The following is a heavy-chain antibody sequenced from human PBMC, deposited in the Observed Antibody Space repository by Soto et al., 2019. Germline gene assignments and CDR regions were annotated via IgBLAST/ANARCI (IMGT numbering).Heavy chain of an antibody. CDR3: AKDLRGYCSSTSCYTFDP. Sequence: VQLVESGGGLVKPGGSLRLSCAASGFTFSDYYMSWIRQAPGKGLEWVSAISGSGGSTYYADSVKGRFTISRDNSKNTLYLQMNSLRAEDTAVYYCAKDLRGYCSSTSCYTFDPWGQGTLVTVSS. CDR1: GFTFSDYY. CDR2: ISGSGGST. D-gene: IGHD2-2*02. J-gene: IGHJ5*02. V-gene: IGHV3-23*04.